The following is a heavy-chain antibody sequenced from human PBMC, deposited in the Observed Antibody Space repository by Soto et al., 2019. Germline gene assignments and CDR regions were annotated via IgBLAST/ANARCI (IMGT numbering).Heavy chain of an antibody. CDR2: ISAYNGNT. CDR1: GYTFTSYG. Sequence: GASVKVSCKASGYTFTSYGISWVRQAPRQGLEWMGWISAYNGNTNYAQKLQGRVTMTTDTSTSTAYIELRSLRSDDTAVYYCARGAARRPDYYYYGMDVWGQGTTVTVSS. V-gene: IGHV1-18*04. CDR3: ARGAARRPDYYYYGMDV. D-gene: IGHD6-6*01. J-gene: IGHJ6*02.